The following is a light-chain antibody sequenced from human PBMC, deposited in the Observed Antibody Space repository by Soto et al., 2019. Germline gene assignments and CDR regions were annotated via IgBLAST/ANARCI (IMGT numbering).Light chain of an antibody. CDR3: QQDYNLPPS. J-gene: IGKJ1*01. CDR2: GAS. CDR1: QSVSSSY. V-gene: IGKV3D-7*01. Sequence: EIVITQSPATLSLYPGERATLSCRASQSVSSSYLSWYQQKPGQAPRLLIYGASTRATGIPARFSGSGSGTDFTLTISSLQPEDFAVYYCQQDYNLPPSFGQGTKV.